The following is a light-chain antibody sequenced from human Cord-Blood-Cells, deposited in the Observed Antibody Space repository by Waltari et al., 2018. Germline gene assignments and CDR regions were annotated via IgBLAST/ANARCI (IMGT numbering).Light chain of an antibody. CDR1: SSNIGAGYD. Sequence: QSVLTQPPSVSGAPGQRVTISCTGSSSNIGAGYDVHWYQQLPGTAPKLLIYGNSTRPSGVPYRFSGSKSGTSASLAITGLQAEDEADYYCQSYDSSLSGFWVFGGGTKLTVL. CDR3: QSYDSSLSGFWV. V-gene: IGLV1-40*01. J-gene: IGLJ3*02. CDR2: GNS.